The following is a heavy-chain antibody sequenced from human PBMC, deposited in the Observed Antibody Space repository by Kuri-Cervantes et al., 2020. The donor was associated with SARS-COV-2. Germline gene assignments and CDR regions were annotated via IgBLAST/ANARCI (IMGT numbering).Heavy chain of an antibody. J-gene: IGHJ4*02. V-gene: IGHV1-69*13. D-gene: IGHD3-10*01. Sequence: SVKVSCKTSGGSFRTFIISWVRQDPGQGLEWMGRISPLFGKANYAQKFQGIVTVTADESTSTVYMEVSSLGSEDTAVYYCTKEKGKPYGFDYWVQGTLVTVSS. CDR2: ISPLFGKA. CDR1: GGSFRTFI. CDR3: TKEKGKPYGFDY.